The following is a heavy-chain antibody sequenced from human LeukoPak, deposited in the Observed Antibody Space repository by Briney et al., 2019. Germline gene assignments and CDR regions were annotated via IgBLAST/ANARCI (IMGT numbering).Heavy chain of an antibody. J-gene: IGHJ4*02. CDR2: ISGRSDDI. D-gene: IGHD1-26*01. Sequence: PGGSLRLSCAGSEFTFSSYSMNWVRQAPGKGLEGVSSISGRSDDIYYADSVKGRFTISRDNSKNSLYLQMKRLRAEDTALYYCARRGYHDYSGFDYWGQGTLVTVSS. CDR3: ARRGYHDYSGFDY. CDR1: EFTFSSYS. V-gene: IGHV3-21*01.